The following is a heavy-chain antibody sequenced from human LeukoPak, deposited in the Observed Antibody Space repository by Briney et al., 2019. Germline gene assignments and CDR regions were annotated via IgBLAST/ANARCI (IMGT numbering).Heavy chain of an antibody. J-gene: IGHJ3*02. CDR2: IYHSGST. D-gene: IGHD2-15*01. CDR1: GGSISSGGYS. Sequence: PSETLSLTCAVSGGSISSGGYSWSWIRQPPGKGLEWIGYIYHSGSTYYNPSLKSRVTISVDRSKNQFSLKLSSVTAADTAVYYCARGGAYKDCSGGSCYSNDAFDIWGQGTMVTVSS. V-gene: IGHV4-30-2*01. CDR3: ARGGAYKDCSGGSCYSNDAFDI.